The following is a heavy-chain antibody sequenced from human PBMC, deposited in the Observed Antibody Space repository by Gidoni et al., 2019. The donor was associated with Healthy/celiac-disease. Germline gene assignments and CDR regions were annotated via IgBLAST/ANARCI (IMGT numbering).Heavy chain of an antibody. V-gene: IGHV3-9*01. CDR2: ISWNSGSI. CDR3: AKSDSSSWYSLGYFDL. J-gene: IGHJ2*01. Sequence: EVQLVESGGGLVQPGRSLRLSCAASGFTFDDYAMHWVRKAPGKGLEWVSGISWNSGSIGYADSSLGRFTISRDNAKNSLYLQMNSLRAEDTALYYCAKSDSSSWYSLGYFDLWGRGTLVTVSS. CDR1: GFTFDDYA. D-gene: IGHD6-13*01.